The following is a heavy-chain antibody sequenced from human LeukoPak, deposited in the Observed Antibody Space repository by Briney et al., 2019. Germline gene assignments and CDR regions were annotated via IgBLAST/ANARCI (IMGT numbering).Heavy chain of an antibody. V-gene: IGHV3-7*01. CDR1: GFTFSSYW. CDR3: ARVDDSDAFDI. D-gene: IGHD3-22*01. J-gene: IGHJ3*02. CDR2: IKQDGSEK. Sequence: GGSLRLSCAASGFTFSSYWISWVRQAPGKGLEWVANIKQDGSEKYYVDSVKGRFTISRDNSKNSLYLQMNSLRAEDTAVYYCARVDDSDAFDILGQGTMVTVSS.